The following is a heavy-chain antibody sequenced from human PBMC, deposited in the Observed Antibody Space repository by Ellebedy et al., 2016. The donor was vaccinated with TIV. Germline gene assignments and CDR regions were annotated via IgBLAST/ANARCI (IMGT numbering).Heavy chain of an antibody. CDR3: ARHDYGDYRAGVGA. CDR1: GGSISSSSYS. Sequence: MPSETLSLTCSVSGGSISSSSYSWGWIRQPPGKGLEWIGSIFHSGTTYYNPSLKSRVTISVDTSKNQFSLKLSSVTAADTAVYSCARHDYGDYRAGVGAWGQGTLVTVSS. J-gene: IGHJ5*02. CDR2: IFHSGTT. D-gene: IGHD4-17*01. V-gene: IGHV4-39*01.